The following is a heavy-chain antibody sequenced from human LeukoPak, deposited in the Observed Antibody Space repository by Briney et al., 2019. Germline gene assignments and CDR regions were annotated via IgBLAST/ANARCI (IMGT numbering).Heavy chain of an antibody. Sequence: GGSLRLSCAASGFTFSSYAMSWVRQAPGKGLEWVSAISGSGGSTYYADSVKGRFTISRDNSKNTLYLQMNSLRAEDTAVYYCAKDEWSAWHARHFGYWGQGTLVTVSS. CDR1: GFTFSSYA. D-gene: IGHD3-3*01. V-gene: IGHV3-23*01. CDR2: ISGSGGST. CDR3: AKDEWSAWHARHFGY. J-gene: IGHJ4*02.